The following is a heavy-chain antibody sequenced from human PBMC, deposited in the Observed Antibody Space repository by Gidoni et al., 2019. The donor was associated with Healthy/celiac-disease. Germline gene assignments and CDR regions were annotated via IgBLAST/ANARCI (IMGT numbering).Heavy chain of an antibody. V-gene: IGHV3-74*01. CDR1: GFTFSSYW. D-gene: IGHD4-4*01. Sequence: EVQLVESGGGLVQPGGSLRLSCASSGFTFSSYWMHWCRQAPGTGLVWVSRINSDGSSTSYADSVKGRFTISRDNAKNKLYLQMNSLRAEDTAVYDCARAKYSNLGYYYYGMDVWGQGTTVTFSS. CDR2: INSDGSST. CDR3: ARAKYSNLGYYYYGMDV. J-gene: IGHJ6*02.